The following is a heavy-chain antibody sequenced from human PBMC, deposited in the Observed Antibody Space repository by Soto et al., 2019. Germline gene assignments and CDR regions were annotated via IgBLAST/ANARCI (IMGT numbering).Heavy chain of an antibody. Sequence: QITLKESGPTLVKPTQTLTLTCTFSGFSLSTNGVGVGWIRQPPGKALEWLALIYWDGDKRYSPSLRSRLTLTQDTSKNQVVLTLTNMDPVDTATYYGARSRDGTYALDYWGQGTLVTVAS. CDR3: ARSRDGTYALDY. J-gene: IGHJ4*02. CDR2: IYWDGDK. CDR1: GFSLSTNGVG. D-gene: IGHD1-26*01. V-gene: IGHV2-5*02.